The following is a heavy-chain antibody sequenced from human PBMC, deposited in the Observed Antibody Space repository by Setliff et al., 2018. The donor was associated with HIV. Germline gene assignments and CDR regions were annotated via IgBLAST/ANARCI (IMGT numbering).Heavy chain of an antibody. Sequence: SETLSLTCTVSGGSITTGSYYWSWIRQPAGQGLEWIGHIYASDSSGSTNYNPSLKSRVTISLDTSKNQFSLKLSSVAAADTAVYYCARLVDSAAVPQDYFDYYMDVCGKGTTVTVSS. D-gene: IGHD4-17*01. CDR3: ARLVDSAAVPQDYFDYYMDV. CDR2: IYASDSSGST. V-gene: IGHV4-61*09. J-gene: IGHJ6*03. CDR1: GGSITTGSYY.